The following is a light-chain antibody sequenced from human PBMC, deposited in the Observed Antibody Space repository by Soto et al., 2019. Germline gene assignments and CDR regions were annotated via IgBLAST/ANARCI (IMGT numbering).Light chain of an antibody. CDR1: QSISIW. CDR2: KAS. J-gene: IGKJ1*01. CDR3: QQYSTYTPRT. Sequence: DIQMTRSPSTLSASLGDRVTITCRASQSISIWLAWYQQKPGKAPKILIYKASSLESGVPSRFSGSGSGTEFTLTISSLQPDDFATYYCQQYSTYTPRTFGQGTKVDIK. V-gene: IGKV1-5*03.